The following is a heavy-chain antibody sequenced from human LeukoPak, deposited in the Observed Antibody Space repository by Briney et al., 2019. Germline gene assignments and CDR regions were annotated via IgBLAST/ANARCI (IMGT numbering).Heavy chain of an antibody. CDR3: XXXXXXXXXXXXXYFDY. J-gene: IGHJ4*02. Sequence: GGSLRLSCAASGFTFSSYAMSWVRQAPGKGLEWVSAISGSGGSTYYADSVKGRFTISRDNSKNTLYLQMNSLRAEDTAVYYXXXXXXXXXXXXXXYFDYWGQGTLVTVSS. CDR2: ISGSGGST. V-gene: IGHV3-23*01. CDR1: GFTFSSYA.